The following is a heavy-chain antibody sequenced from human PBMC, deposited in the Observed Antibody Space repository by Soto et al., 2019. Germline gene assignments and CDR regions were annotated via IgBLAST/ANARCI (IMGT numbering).Heavy chain of an antibody. D-gene: IGHD3-16*01. CDR2: IIPIFGTA. V-gene: IGHV1-69*06. J-gene: IGHJ4*02. CDR3: ASAVSDYDYVGGSLYFDY. CDR1: GGTFSSYA. Sequence: SVKVSCKASGGTFSSYAIRWVRQAPGQGLEWMGGIIPIFGTANYAQKFQGRVTITADKSTSTAYMELSRLRSEDTAVYYCASAVSDYDYVGGSLYFDYCGQGTLVTVSS.